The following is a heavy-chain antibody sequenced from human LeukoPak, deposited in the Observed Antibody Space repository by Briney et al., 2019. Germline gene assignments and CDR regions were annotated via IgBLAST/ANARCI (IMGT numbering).Heavy chain of an antibody. D-gene: IGHD3-3*01. CDR1: GYTFTSYA. J-gene: IGHJ3*02. Sequence: ASEKVSCKASGYTFTSYAMNWVRQAPGQGLEWMGWINTNAGNPTYAQGFTGRFVFSLDTSVSTAYLQISSLKAEDTAVYYCARDRVLRFLEWLSLDAFDIWGQGTMVTVSS. CDR3: ARDRVLRFLEWLSLDAFDI. V-gene: IGHV7-4-1*02. CDR2: INTNAGNP.